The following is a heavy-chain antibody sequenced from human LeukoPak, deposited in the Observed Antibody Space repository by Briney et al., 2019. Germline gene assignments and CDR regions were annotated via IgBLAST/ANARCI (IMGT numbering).Heavy chain of an antibody. Sequence: GGSLRLSCAASGPTFRNVFMNWVRQAPGKGLEWVGRIESSTDGGTTDYAAPVKGRFTMSRDDSKNTPYLQMNNVKTEDTGVYYCTTSPGITVFGVVTDYWGQGTLVIVSS. J-gene: IGHJ4*02. D-gene: IGHD3-3*01. CDR1: GPTFRNVF. CDR3: TTSPGITVFGVVTDY. CDR2: IESSTDGGTT. V-gene: IGHV3-15*04.